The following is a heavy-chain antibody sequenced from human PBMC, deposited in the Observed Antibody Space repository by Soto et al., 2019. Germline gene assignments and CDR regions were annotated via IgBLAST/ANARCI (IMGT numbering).Heavy chain of an antibody. CDR2: ISSSGSTI. V-gene: IGHV3-48*03. Sequence: SGGSLRLSCAASGFTFSSYEMNWVRQAPGKGLEWVSYISSSGSTIYYADSVKGRFTISRDNAKNSLYLQMNSLRAEDTAVYYCARTFDGYYGMDVWGQGTTVTVSS. CDR3: ARTFDGYYGMDV. CDR1: GFTFSSYE. J-gene: IGHJ6*02.